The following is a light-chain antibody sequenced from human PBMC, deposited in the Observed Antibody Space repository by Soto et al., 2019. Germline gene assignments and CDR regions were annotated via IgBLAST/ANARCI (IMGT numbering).Light chain of an antibody. CDR2: EVS. CDR3: CSYGGRSTYV. J-gene: IGLJ1*01. CDR1: SGDVGVYKF. V-gene: IGLV2-23*02. Sequence: QSVLTQPASVSGSPGQSITISCTGTSGDVGVYKFVSWYQQHPGKAPKLIIYEVSNRPSGVSNRFSGSKSANTASLTISGLQADDEADYYCCSYGGRSTYVFGTGTKVTVL.